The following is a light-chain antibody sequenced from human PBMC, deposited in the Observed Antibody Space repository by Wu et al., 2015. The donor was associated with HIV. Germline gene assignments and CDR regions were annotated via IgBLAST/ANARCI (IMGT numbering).Light chain of an antibody. J-gene: IGKJ2*01. V-gene: IGKV1-39*01. CDR1: QSIDTY. Sequence: DIQMTQSPSSLSASVGDRVTVTCRASQSIDTYLNWYQLKPGKAPNLLIYAAFSLQSGVPSRFSGTGSGTDFTLTISSLQPEDFATYYCQQSYSSPPTFGQGTKLEIK. CDR3: QQSYSSPPT. CDR2: AAF.